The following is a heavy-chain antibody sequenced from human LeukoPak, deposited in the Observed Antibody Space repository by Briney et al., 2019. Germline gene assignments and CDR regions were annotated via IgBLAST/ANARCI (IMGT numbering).Heavy chain of an antibody. CDR1: GFTFSSYA. V-gene: IGHV3-23*01. Sequence: PGGSLRLSCAASGFTFSSYAMSWVRQAPGKGLEWVSTISGSGDSSYYADSVKGRFTISRDHSKNTLYLQMNSLRGEDTAVYYCVKFRGQLLSSYYFDYWGQGTLVTVSS. D-gene: IGHD2-2*01. J-gene: IGHJ4*02. CDR3: VKFRGQLLSSYYFDY. CDR2: ISGSGDSS.